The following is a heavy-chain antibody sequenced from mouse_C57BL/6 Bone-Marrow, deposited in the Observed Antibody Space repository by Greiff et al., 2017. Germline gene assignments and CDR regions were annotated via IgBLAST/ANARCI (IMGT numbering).Heavy chain of an antibody. Sequence: VQLKESGPGLVKPSQSLSLTCSVTGYSITSGYYWNWIRQFPGNKLEWMGYISYDGSNNYNPSLKNRISITRDTSKNKCFLKLNSVTTEDTATYYCARGGNGSSPYWYFDVWGTGTTVTVSS. J-gene: IGHJ1*03. CDR1: GYSITSGYY. CDR2: ISYDGSN. D-gene: IGHD1-1*01. CDR3: ARGGNGSSPYWYFDV. V-gene: IGHV3-6*01.